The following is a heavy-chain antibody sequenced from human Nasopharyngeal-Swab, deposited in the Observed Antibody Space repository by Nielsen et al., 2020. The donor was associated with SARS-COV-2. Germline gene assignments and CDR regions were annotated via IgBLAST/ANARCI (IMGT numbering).Heavy chain of an antibody. CDR3: ARLPEQLAQPVDY. V-gene: IGHV5-51*01. D-gene: IGHD6-6*01. CDR1: GYSFTSYW. CDR2: IYPGDSDT. J-gene: IGHJ4*02. Sequence: GGSLRLSCTGSGYSFTSYWIGWVRQMPGKGLEWMGIIYPGDSDTRYSPSFQGQVTISADKSISTAYLQWSSLKASDTAMYYCARLPEQLAQPVDYWGQGTLVTVSS.